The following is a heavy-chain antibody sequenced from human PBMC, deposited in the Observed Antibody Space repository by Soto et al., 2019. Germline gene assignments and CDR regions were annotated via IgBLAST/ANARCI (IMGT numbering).Heavy chain of an antibody. CDR2: IWYDGSNK. V-gene: IGHV3-33*01. Sequence: GGSLRLSCAASGFTFSSYGMHWVRQAPGKGLEWVAVIWYDGSNKYYADSVKGRFTISRDNSKNTLYLQMNSLRAEDTAVYYCARDRGKYYGSAGDVWGQGTTVTVSS. CDR3: ARDRGKYYGSAGDV. J-gene: IGHJ6*02. D-gene: IGHD3-10*01. CDR1: GFTFSSYG.